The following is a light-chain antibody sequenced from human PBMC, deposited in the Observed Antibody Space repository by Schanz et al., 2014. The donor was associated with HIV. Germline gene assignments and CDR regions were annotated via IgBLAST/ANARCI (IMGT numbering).Light chain of an antibody. CDR3: SSYTSSSTVV. CDR1: SSDVGYYNY. Sequence: QSALTQPPSASGSPGQSVTISCTGTSSDVGYYNYVSWYQQHPGKAPKLMIYEVSKRPSGVPDRFSGSKSGNTASLTVSGLQAEDEADYYCSSYTSSSTVVFGGGTKLTVL. V-gene: IGLV2-8*01. J-gene: IGLJ2*01. CDR2: EVS.